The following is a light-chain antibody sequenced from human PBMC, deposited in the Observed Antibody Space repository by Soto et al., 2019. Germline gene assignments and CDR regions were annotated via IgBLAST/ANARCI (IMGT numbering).Light chain of an antibody. CDR1: QSISSW. V-gene: IGKV1-5*03. Sequence: DIQMTQSPSTLSASVGDRVTITCRASQSISSWLAWYQQKPGKAPKILNYKASSLESGVPSRFRGSGSGTEFTLTSSSLQPDDFATYYCQQDNSYSPYTFGQGTKLEIK. J-gene: IGKJ2*01. CDR2: KAS. CDR3: QQDNSYSPYT.